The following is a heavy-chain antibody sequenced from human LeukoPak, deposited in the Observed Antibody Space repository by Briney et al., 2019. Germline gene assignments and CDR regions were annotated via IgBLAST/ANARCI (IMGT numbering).Heavy chain of an antibody. D-gene: IGHD2-8*01. Sequence: GGSLRLSCAASGFTFSDYYMSWIRQAPGKGLEWVSYISHSGRTMYYADSVKGRFTISRDNAKNSLYLQMNSLGAGDTAVYYCTRDSIVRGNIGNDMDVWGKGTTVTVSS. CDR1: GFTFSDYY. V-gene: IGHV3-11*01. CDR2: ISHSGRTM. J-gene: IGHJ6*03. CDR3: TRDSIVRGNIGNDMDV.